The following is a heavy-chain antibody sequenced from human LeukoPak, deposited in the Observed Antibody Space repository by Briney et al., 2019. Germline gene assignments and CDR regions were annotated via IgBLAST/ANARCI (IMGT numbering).Heavy chain of an antibody. V-gene: IGHV4-38-2*01. CDR3: ARLWGSGYYFDS. CDR1: GYSVSRGYY. J-gene: IGHJ4*02. D-gene: IGHD7-27*01. Sequence: SETLSLTCVVSGYSVSRGYYRGWIRQPPGEGVEWIGSIWHCGTTYYNPSLKSRVTISVDTSNNQFSLKLSSVTAADTAGFYCARLWGSGYYFDSWGQGTLVTVSS. CDR2: IWHCGTT.